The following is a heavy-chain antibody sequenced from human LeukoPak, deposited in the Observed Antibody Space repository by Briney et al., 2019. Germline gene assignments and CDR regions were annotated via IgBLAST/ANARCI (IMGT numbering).Heavy chain of an antibody. J-gene: IGHJ4*02. CDR3: ARRGYSYGYGMSL. CDR1: GYTFTGYY. Sequence: ASVKVSCKASGYTFTGYYMRWVRQAPGQGLEWMGRINPNSGGTNYAQKFQGRVTMTRDTSISTAYMELSRLRSDDTAVYYCARRGYSYGYGMSLWGQGTLVTVSS. D-gene: IGHD5-18*01. V-gene: IGHV1-2*06. CDR2: INPNSGGT.